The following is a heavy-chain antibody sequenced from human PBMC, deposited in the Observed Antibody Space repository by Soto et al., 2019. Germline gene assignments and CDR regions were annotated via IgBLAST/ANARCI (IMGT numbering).Heavy chain of an antibody. CDR2: IKQDGSEK. D-gene: IGHD3-9*01. J-gene: IGHJ4*02. CDR1: EFTFTNYW. CDR3: AGGTGYIIDH. V-gene: IGHV3-7*05. Sequence: EVQLVESGGGLVQPGGSLRLSCVASEFTFTNYWMNWVRQAPGKGLEWVAKIKQDGSEKHYVDSVKGRFTISRDNAKNTLYLQMSSLRAEDTAFYYCAGGTGYIIDHWGQGTLVTVSS.